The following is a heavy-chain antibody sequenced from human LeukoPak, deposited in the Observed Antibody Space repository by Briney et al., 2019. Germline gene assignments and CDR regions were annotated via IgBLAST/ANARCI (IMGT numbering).Heavy chain of an antibody. CDR3: ARVGGYYDRNYYYYYMDV. Sequence: GGSLRLSCAASGFTFSDYEMNWVRQAPGKGLEWLSHISISGTTIYYADSVKGRFTISRDNAKNSLYLQMNSLRAEDTAVYYCARVGGYYDRNYYYYYMDVWGKGTTVTVSS. CDR2: ISISGTTI. D-gene: IGHD3-22*01. J-gene: IGHJ6*03. CDR1: GFTFSDYE. V-gene: IGHV3-48*01.